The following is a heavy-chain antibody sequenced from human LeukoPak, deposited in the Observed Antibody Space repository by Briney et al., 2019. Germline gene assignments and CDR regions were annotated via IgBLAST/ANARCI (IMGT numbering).Heavy chain of an antibody. Sequence: SETLSLTCTVSGYFTGSGYYWSWIRQPPGKGLEWIGYIYYSGSTNYNPSLKSRVTISVDTSKNQFSLKLSSVTAADTAVYYCARGFSGGSYYYFDYWGQGTLVTVSS. CDR1: GYFTGSGYY. CDR2: IYYSGST. V-gene: IGHV4-59*02. D-gene: IGHD1-26*01. J-gene: IGHJ4*02. CDR3: ARGFSGGSYYYFDY.